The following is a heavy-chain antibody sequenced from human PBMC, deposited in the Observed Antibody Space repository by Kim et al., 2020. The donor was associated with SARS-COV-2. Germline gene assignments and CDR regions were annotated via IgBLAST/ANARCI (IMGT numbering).Heavy chain of an antibody. CDR2: IYYSGST. CDR3: ARDRIVSSHSTYYYYGMDV. CDR1: GGSISSSSYY. D-gene: IGHD6-13*01. J-gene: IGHJ6*02. V-gene: IGHV4-39*07. Sequence: SETLSLTCTVSGGSISSSSYYWGWIRQPPGKGLEWIGSIYYSGSTYYNPSLKSRVTISVDTSKNQFSLKLSSVTAADTAVYYCARDRIVSSHSTYYYYGMDVWGQGTTVTVSS.